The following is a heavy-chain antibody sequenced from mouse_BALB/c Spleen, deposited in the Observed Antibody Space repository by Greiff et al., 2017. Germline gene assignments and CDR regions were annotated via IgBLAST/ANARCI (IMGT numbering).Heavy chain of an antibody. Sequence: EVKLVESGGDLVKPGGSLKLSCAASGFTFSSYGMSWVRQTPDKRLEWVATISSGGSYTYYPDSVKGRFTISRDNAKNTLYLQMSSLKSEDTAMYYCARRSFIHHGSSLDYWGQGTTLTVSA. D-gene: IGHD1-1*01. CDR3: ARRSFIHHGSSLDY. J-gene: IGHJ2*01. CDR2: ISSGGSYT. CDR1: GFTFSSYG. V-gene: IGHV5-6*02.